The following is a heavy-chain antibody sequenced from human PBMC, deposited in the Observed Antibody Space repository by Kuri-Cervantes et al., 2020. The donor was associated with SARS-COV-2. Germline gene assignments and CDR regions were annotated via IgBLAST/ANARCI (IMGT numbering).Heavy chain of an antibody. D-gene: IGHD3-10*01. Sequence: GESLKISCAASGFTFSSYAMHWVRQAPGKGLEWVANIKQDGSEKYYVDSVKGRFTISRDNAKNSLFLQMNGLRAEDMAMYYCAKERGYGYGFDIWGQGTMVTVSS. J-gene: IGHJ3*02. V-gene: IGHV3-7*03. CDR2: IKQDGSEK. CDR3: AKERGYGYGFDI. CDR1: GFTFSSYA.